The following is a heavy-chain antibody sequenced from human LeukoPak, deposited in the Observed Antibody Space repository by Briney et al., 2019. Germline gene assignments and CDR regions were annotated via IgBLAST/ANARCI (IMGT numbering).Heavy chain of an antibody. V-gene: IGHV4-61*02. CDR3: ARDNTMVRGVIDY. CDR2: IYTSGST. D-gene: IGHD3-10*01. Sequence: SETLPLTCTVSGGSISSGSYYWSWIRQPAGKGLEWIGRIYTSGSTNYNPSLKSRVTISVDTSKNQFSLKLSSVTAADTAVYYCARDNTMVRGVIDYWGQGTLVTVSS. J-gene: IGHJ4*02. CDR1: GGSISSGSYY.